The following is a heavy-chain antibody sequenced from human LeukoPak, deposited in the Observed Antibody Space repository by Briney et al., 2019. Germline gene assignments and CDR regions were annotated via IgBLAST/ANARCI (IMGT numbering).Heavy chain of an antibody. V-gene: IGHV4-39*01. Sequence: PSETLSLTCTVSGGSIRFSNYYWGWIRQPPGKGLEWIGSVFHDGSTYYNPSLKSRVTISVDTSKTQFSLKLSSVTAADTAVYYCARGSPHLVVVTAFFDYWGQGTLVTVSS. J-gene: IGHJ4*02. D-gene: IGHD2-21*02. CDR1: GGSIRFSNYY. CDR2: VFHDGST. CDR3: ARGSPHLVVVTAFFDY.